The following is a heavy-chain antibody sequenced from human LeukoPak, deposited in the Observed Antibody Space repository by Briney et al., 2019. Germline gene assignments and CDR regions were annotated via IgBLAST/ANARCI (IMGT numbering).Heavy chain of an antibody. Sequence: GGSLRLSCAGSGFVFSDYGMHWVRQAPGKGLEWVALIWNDGTNPYYADSVMGRFTISRDNSKNTLFLLMNNLKAEDTAVYYCARDRGQTWGQGTLVTVSP. CDR2: IWNDGTNP. D-gene: IGHD3-10*01. CDR3: ARDRGQT. J-gene: IGHJ1*01. V-gene: IGHV3-33*01. CDR1: GFVFSDYG.